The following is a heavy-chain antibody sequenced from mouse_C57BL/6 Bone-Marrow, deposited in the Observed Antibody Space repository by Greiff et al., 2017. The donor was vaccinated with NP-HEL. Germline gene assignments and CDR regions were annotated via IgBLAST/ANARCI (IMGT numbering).Heavy chain of an antibody. CDR1: GYAFSSSW. J-gene: IGHJ1*03. D-gene: IGHD1-1*01. CDR2: IYPGAGDT. CDR3: ARSGDYYGSNFDV. V-gene: IGHV1-82*01. Sequence: VQLQQSGPELVKPGASVKISCKASGYAFSSSWMNWVKQRPGKGLEWIGRIYPGAGDTNYNGKFKGKATLTADKSSSTAYMQLSSLTSEDSAVYFCARSGDYYGSNFDVWGTGTTVTVSS.